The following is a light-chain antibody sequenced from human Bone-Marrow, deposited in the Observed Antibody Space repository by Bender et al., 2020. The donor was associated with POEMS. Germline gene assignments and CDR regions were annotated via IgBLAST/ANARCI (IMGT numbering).Light chain of an antibody. V-gene: IGLV2-14*03. CDR2: DVT. CDR1: SSDVCTFNF. J-gene: IGLJ3*02. Sequence: QSALTQPASVSGSPGQSITISCTGTSSDVCTFNFVSWYQQHPDRAPRLLIYDVTNRPSGVSDRFSGSKSGNTASLTISGLQAEDEADYSCISYTTSSTWVFGTGTKLTVL. CDR3: ISYTTSSTWV.